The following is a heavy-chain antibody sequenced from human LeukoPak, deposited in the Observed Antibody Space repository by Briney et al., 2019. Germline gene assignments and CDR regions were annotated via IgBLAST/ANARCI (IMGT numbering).Heavy chain of an antibody. D-gene: IGHD3-3*01. CDR2: IYYSGST. CDR3: AGSSRISIFGVLKWFDP. V-gene: IGHV4-59*01. J-gene: IGHJ5*02. Sequence: TSETLSLTCTVSGGSISSYYWSWIRQPPGKGLEWMGYIYYSGSTNYNPSLKSRVTISVDTSKNQFSLKLSSVTAADTAVYYCAGSSRISIFGVLKWFDPWGQGTLVTVSS. CDR1: GGSISSYY.